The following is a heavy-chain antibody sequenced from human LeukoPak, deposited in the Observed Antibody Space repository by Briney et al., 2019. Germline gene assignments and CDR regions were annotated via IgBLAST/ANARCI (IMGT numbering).Heavy chain of an antibody. CDR2: VNQAGTEK. CDR3: AKAPVTTCSGAYCYPFDY. V-gene: IGHV3-7*03. J-gene: IGHJ4*02. Sequence: GGTLRLSCAASGFTFSSYGMSWVRQAPGKGLEWVANVNQAGTEKYSVDSVKGRFTISRDSSKNTLYLQMNSLRAGDAAVYYCAKAPVTTCSGAYCYPFDYWSQGTLVTVSS. CDR1: GFTFSSYG. D-gene: IGHD2-15*01.